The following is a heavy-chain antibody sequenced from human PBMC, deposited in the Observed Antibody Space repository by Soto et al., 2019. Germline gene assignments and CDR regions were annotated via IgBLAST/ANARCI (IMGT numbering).Heavy chain of an antibody. Sequence: QVQLQESGPGLVKPSQTLSLTCTVSGGSISSGDYYWSWIRQPPGKGLEWIGYIYYSGSTYYNPSLKSRVTRSVDTSKNQFSLKLSSVTAADTAVYYCAREGHYDFWSGYSPNWFDPWGQGTLVTVSS. J-gene: IGHJ5*02. V-gene: IGHV4-30-4*01. CDR2: IYYSGST. CDR1: GGSISSGDYY. D-gene: IGHD3-3*01. CDR3: AREGHYDFWSGYSPNWFDP.